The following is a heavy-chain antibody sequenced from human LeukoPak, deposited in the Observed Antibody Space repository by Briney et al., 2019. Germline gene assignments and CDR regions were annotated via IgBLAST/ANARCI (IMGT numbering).Heavy chain of an antibody. Sequence: ETLSLTCSVSGGSISTYHWNWIRKPPGKGLEWIGYMQSSGISKYNPSLKSRVNIFVDTSKNQYVLNLRSVTAADTAVYYCARDKRHSYGRYFDPWGQGMLVTVSS. V-gene: IGHV4-59*01. J-gene: IGHJ4*02. CDR1: GGSISTYH. CDR3: ARDKRHSYGRYFDP. CDR2: MQSSGIS. D-gene: IGHD5-18*01.